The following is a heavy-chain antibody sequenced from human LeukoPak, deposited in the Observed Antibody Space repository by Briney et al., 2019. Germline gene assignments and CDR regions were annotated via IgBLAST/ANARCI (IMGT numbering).Heavy chain of an antibody. CDR3: AKEAGYLLLWFRKSNYFDY. CDR1: GFTFSSYA. D-gene: IGHD3-10*01. CDR2: ISGSGGST. Sequence: PGGSLRLSCAASGFTFSSYAMSWVRQAPGKGLEWVSAISGSGGSTYYADSVKGRFTISRDNSKNTLNLQMNSLRAEDTAVYYCAKEAGYLLLWFRKSNYFDYWGQGTLVTVSS. J-gene: IGHJ4*02. V-gene: IGHV3-23*01.